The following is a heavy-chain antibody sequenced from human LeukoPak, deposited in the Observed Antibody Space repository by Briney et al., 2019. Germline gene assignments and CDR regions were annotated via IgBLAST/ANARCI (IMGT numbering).Heavy chain of an antibody. CDR1: GGSFTGYY. CDR2: IYSSGST. CDR3: ARASWGFRYSSGLDY. V-gene: IGHV4-4*07. J-gene: IGHJ4*02. D-gene: IGHD6-19*01. Sequence: PSETLSLTCTVSGGSFTGYYWTWIRQPAGKGLEWIGRIYSSGSTNYNPSLKSRVTMSVDTSKNQFSLRLSSVTAADTAVYYCARASWGFRYSSGLDYWGQGTLVTVSS.